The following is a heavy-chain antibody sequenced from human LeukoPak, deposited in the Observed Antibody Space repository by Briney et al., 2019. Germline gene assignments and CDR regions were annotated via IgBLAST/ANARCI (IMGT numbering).Heavy chain of an antibody. V-gene: IGHV3-66*04. J-gene: IGHJ3*02. CDR3: ARQRDTVGASGGFDI. D-gene: IGHD5-12*01. Sequence: GGSLTLTCAASGLSVSRNFMSWVRQAPGKGLEWVSIIYSGGSIYYADSVKGRFIISRDTSKNTLYLQMNSLRAEDTAVYYCARQRDTVGASGGFDIWGQGTMVTVSS. CDR1: GLSVSRNF. CDR2: IYSGGSI.